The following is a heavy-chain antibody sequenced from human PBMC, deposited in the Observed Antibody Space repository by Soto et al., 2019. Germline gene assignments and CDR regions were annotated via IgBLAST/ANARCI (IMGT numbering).Heavy chain of an antibody. CDR2: IYATGTT. CDR1: GASISGFY. Sequence: SETLSLTCTVCGASISGFYWSWIRKSAGKGLEWIGRIYATGTTDYNPSLKSRVMMSVDTSKKQFSLKLRSVTAADTAVYYSVSDGTKNLRDWFDSWGQGISVIVSS. D-gene: IGHD3-16*01. CDR3: VSDGTKNLRDWFDS. V-gene: IGHV4-4*07. J-gene: IGHJ5*01.